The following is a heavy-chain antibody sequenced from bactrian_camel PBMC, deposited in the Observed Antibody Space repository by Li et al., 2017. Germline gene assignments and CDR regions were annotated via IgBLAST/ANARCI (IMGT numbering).Heavy chain of an antibody. J-gene: IGHJ4*01. CDR1: GLSYC. V-gene: IGHV3S55*01. Sequence: QLVESGGGSVQAGGSLRLSCVASGLSYCMGWFRQAPGKEREGVATINEDGITQYVDSVKGRFTISWDNASGALYLQLNSLQTEDTAMYYCLSSLGSDEGYWGQGTQVTVS. CDR2: INEDGIT. D-gene: IGHD5*01. CDR3: LSSLGSDEGY.